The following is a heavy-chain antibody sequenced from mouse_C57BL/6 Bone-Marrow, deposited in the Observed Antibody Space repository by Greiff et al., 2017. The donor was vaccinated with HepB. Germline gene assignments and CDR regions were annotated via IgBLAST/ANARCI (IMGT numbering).Heavy chain of an antibody. CDR2: IRNKANGYTT. J-gene: IGHJ2*01. V-gene: IGHV7-3*01. CDR1: GFTFTDYY. CDR3: ARYRGFDFDY. D-gene: IGHD3-1*01. Sequence: EVQVVESGGGLVQPGGSLSLSCAASGFTFTDYYMSWVRQPPGKALEWLGFIRNKANGYTTEYSASVKARFTISRDNSQSILYLQMNALRAEDSATYYCARYRGFDFDYWGQGTTLTVSS.